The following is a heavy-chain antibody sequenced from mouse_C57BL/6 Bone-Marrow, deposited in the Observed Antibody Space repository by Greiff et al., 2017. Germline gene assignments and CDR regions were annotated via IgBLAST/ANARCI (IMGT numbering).Heavy chain of an antibody. D-gene: IGHD1-1*01. CDR1: GYTFTSYW. Sequence: QVQLKESGAELVKPGASVKLSCKASGYTFTSYWMHWVKQRPGQGLEWIGMIHPNSGSTNYNEKFKSKATLTVDKSSSTAYMQLSSLTSEDSAVYYCATSYYYGSSYEAMDYWGQGTSVTVSS. V-gene: IGHV1-64*01. CDR3: ATSYYYGSSYEAMDY. J-gene: IGHJ4*01. CDR2: IHPNSGST.